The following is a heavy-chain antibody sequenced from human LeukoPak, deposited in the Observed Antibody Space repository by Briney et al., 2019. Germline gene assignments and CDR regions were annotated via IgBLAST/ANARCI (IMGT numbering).Heavy chain of an antibody. CDR1: GYTFTSYA. D-gene: IGHD4/OR15-4a*01. Sequence: GASVKDSCKASGYTFTSYAMHWVRQAPGQRREGMGWINAGNGNTKYSQKFQGRVTITRDTSASTAYVELSSLRSEDTAVYYCARGLTAPHYYYYYMDVWGKGTTVTVSS. V-gene: IGHV1-3*01. CDR2: INAGNGNT. J-gene: IGHJ6*03. CDR3: ARGLTAPHYYYYYMDV.